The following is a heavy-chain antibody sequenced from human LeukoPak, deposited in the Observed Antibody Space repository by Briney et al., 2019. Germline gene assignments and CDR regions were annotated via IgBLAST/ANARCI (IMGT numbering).Heavy chain of an antibody. V-gene: IGHV1-18*01. D-gene: IGHD5-24*01. CDR1: GYSFTNYG. J-gene: IGHJ4*02. CDR3: ARSDLATITAGPFNY. Sequence: ASVKVSCKASGYSFTNYGITWVRQAPGQGLEWMVWISGYQGSTKYAQNLQGRVTMTIDTSTSTAYMDLRSLRSDDTAIYFCARSDLATITAGPFNYWGQGTLVAVFS. CDR2: ISGYQGST.